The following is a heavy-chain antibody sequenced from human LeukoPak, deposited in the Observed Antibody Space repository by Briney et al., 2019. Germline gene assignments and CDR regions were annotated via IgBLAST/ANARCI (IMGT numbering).Heavy chain of an antibody. V-gene: IGHV1-46*01. J-gene: IGHJ4*02. CDR2: IYPRDGST. CDR3: ARDQEGFDY. CDR1: GYTFTNNY. Sequence: ASVKVSCKASGYTFTNNYLHWARQAPGQGLEWMGMIYPRDGSTSYAQNFQGRVTVTRDTSTTTVHMELRGLRSEDTAVYYCARDQEGFDYWGQGTVVTVSS.